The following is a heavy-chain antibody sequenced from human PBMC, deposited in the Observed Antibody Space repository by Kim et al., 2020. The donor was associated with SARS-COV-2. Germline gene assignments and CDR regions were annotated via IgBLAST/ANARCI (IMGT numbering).Heavy chain of an antibody. CDR3: ARAIITMVRGVISPYYYYGMDV. CDR1: GGSFSGYY. Sequence: SETLSLTCAVYGGSFSGYYWSWIRQPPGKGLEWIGEINHSGSTNYNPSLKSRVTISVDTSKNQFSLKLSSVTAADTAVYYCARAIITMVRGVISPYYYYGMDVWGQGTTVTVSS. V-gene: IGHV4-34*01. D-gene: IGHD3-10*01. CDR2: INHSGST. J-gene: IGHJ6*02.